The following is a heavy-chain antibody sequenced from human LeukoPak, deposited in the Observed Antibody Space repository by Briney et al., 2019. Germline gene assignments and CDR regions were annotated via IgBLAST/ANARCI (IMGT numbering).Heavy chain of an antibody. J-gene: IGHJ2*01. Sequence: SGGSLRLSCAASGFTFSSYAVSWVRQAPGKGLAWVSAISDNGGSTQYADSVKGRFTISRDNSENTLYLQMGSLRAEDMAVYYCASSPPSGTTWYFDLWGRGTLVTVSS. CDR3: ASSPPSGTTWYFDL. V-gene: IGHV3-23*01. CDR1: GFTFSSYA. CDR2: ISDNGGST. D-gene: IGHD1-7*01.